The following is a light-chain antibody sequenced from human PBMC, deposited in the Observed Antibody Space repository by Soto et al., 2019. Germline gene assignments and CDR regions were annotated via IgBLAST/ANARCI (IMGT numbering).Light chain of an antibody. J-gene: IGKJ5*01. CDR3: QQRNNWPIT. Sequence: EMVLTQSPASLSLSPGERATLSCRASQSVDSYLVWYQQKPGQAPRLLISGASNRATGIPARFSGSGSGTDFTLTINSLEPDDFAVYYCQQRNNWPITFGQGTRLEIK. V-gene: IGKV3-11*01. CDR2: GAS. CDR1: QSVDSY.